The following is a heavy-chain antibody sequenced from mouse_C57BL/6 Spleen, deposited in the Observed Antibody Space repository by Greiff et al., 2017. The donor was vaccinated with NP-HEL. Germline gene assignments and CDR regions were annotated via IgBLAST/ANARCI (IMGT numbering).Heavy chain of an antibody. Sequence: QVQLQQSGAELVRPGASVKLSCKASGYTFTDYYINWVKQRPGPGLEWIARIYPGSGNTYYNEKFKGKATLTAEKSSSTAYMQLSSLTSEDSAVYFCARSTTVVARDYAMDYWGQGTSVAVSS. V-gene: IGHV1-76*01. CDR1: GYTFTDYY. J-gene: IGHJ4*01. D-gene: IGHD1-1*01. CDR3: ARSTTVVARDYAMDY. CDR2: IYPGSGNT.